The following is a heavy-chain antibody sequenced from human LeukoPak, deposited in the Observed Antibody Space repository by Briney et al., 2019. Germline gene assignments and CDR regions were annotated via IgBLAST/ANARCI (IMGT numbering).Heavy chain of an antibody. CDR3: AKVAFSSGGDY. J-gene: IGHJ4*02. CDR2: IYSGGST. CDR1: GFTVSSNY. D-gene: IGHD3-22*01. Sequence: PGGSLRLSCAASGFTVSSNYMSWVRQAPGKGLEWVSVIYSGGSTYYADSVKGRFTISRDNSKNTLYLQMNSLRAEDTAVYYCAKVAFSSGGDYWGQGTLVTVSS. V-gene: IGHV3-66*01.